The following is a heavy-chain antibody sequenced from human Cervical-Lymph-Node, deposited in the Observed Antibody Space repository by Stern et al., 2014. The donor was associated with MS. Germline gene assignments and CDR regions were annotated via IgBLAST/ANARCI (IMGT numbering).Heavy chain of an antibody. D-gene: IGHD3-10*01. V-gene: IGHV3-30*18. CDR3: VKRGITEVRGVRLGDY. CDR1: GFTFSSYG. CDR2: ISYDGSDT. J-gene: IGHJ4*02. Sequence: VQLVASGGGVVQPGRALRLTCTVSGFTFSSYGMHWVRHAPGKGLEWVSIISYDGSDTYYAESVKGRFTISRDNSKNTLYLEMRSLRPEDTAVYYCVKRGITEVRGVRLGDYWGPGTLVIVSS.